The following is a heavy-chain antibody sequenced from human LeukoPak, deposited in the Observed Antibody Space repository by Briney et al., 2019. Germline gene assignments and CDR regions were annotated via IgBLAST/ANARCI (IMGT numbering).Heavy chain of an antibody. Sequence: GGSLRLSCAASGYTFTGYYMHWVRQAPGQGLEWMGWINPNSGGTNYAQKFQGRVTMTRDTSISTAYMELSRLRSDDTAVYYCARLNQEEYCSSTSCSDYWGQGTLVTVSS. CDR2: INPNSGGT. V-gene: IGHV1-2*02. CDR1: GYTFTGYY. J-gene: IGHJ4*02. D-gene: IGHD2-2*01. CDR3: ARLNQEEYCSSTSCSDY.